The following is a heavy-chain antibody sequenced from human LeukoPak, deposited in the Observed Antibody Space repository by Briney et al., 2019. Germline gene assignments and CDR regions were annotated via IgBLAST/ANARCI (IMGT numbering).Heavy chain of an antibody. CDR3: ARDSYYMDV. J-gene: IGHJ6*03. CDR2: IYYSGST. Sequence: PSETLSLTCTVSGGSISSYYWSWIRQPPGKGLEWIGYIYYSGSTNYNPSLKSRVTISVDTSKNQFSLKLSSVIAADTAVFYCARDSYYMDVWGKGTTVTVSS. V-gene: IGHV4-59*12. CDR1: GGSISSYY.